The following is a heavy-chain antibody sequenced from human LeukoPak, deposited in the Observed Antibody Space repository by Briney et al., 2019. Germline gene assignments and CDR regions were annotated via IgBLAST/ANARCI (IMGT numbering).Heavy chain of an antibody. D-gene: IGHD3-22*01. CDR3: VLTYYYDSTAFDY. Sequence: ASVKVSCKASGYISTNYGISWVRQAPGQGLEWMGWINPNSGGTNYAQKFQGRVTMTRDTSISTAYMELSRLRSDDTAVYYCVLTYYYDSTAFDYWGQGTLVTVSS. V-gene: IGHV1-2*02. CDR1: GYISTNYG. J-gene: IGHJ4*02. CDR2: INPNSGGT.